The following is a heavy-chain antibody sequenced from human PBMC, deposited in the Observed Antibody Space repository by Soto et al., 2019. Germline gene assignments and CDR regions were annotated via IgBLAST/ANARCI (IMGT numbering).Heavy chain of an antibody. CDR3: ATVTIIRGPL. V-gene: IGHV3-15*07. CDR1: GLSFSNAW. D-gene: IGHD3-10*01. J-gene: IGHJ4*02. Sequence: EVELVESGGGLVKPGGSLRLSCAASGLSFSNAWVNWVRQAPGKGLEWVGHFKSKADGGTTDYAAPVKGRFTVSRDASKNTIYLQMNSLKVEDTAVYYCATVTIIRGPLWGPGTLVTVSS. CDR2: FKSKADGGTT.